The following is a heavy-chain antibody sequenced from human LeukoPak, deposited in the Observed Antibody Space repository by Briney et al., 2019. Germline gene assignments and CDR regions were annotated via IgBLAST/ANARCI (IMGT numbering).Heavy chain of an antibody. D-gene: IGHD6-19*01. J-gene: IGHJ4*02. V-gene: IGHV6-1*01. CDR2: TFYRSKWYN. Sequence: SQTLSLTCAISGDSVSSNSVAWIWIRQSPSRGLELLGRTFYRSKWYNDYAVSVKSRINISPDTSSNQFSLQLSSVAPEDTAVYSCARGWYFFDFWGQGTLVTVSS. CDR1: GDSVSSNSVA. CDR3: ARGWYFFDF.